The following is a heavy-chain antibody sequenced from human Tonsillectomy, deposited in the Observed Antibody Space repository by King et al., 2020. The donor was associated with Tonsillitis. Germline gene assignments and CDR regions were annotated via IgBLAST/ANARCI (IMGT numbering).Heavy chain of an antibody. CDR2: VYTSGST. CDR1: GGSINSYY. Sequence: VQLQESGPGLVKPSETLSLSCTVSGGSINSYYWSWIRRPAEKGLEWIGRVYTSGSTNYNPSLKSRVTMSVDTSKNQFSLKLSSVTAADTAVYYCARGIVGATSIWYFDLWGRGTLVTVSS. V-gene: IGHV4-4*07. D-gene: IGHD1-26*01. J-gene: IGHJ2*01. CDR3: ARGIVGATSIWYFDL.